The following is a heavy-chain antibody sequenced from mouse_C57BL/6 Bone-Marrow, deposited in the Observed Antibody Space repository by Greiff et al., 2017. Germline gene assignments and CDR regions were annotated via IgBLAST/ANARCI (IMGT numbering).Heavy chain of an antibody. CDR2: ISSCGSYT. Sequence: EVKLMESGGDLVKPGGSLKLSCAASGFTFSSYGMSWVRQPPDTRLEWVATISSCGSYTYYPDSVKGRFTISRDHAKNTLYLQMSSLKSEDTAIDYCAIPRYYGFAYWGQGTLVTVSA. CDR3: AIPRYYGFAY. CDR1: GFTFSSYG. V-gene: IGHV5-6*01. D-gene: IGHD1-1*01. J-gene: IGHJ3*01.